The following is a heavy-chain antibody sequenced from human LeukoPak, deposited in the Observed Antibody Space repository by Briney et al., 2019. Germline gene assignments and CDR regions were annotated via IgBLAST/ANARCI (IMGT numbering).Heavy chain of an antibody. V-gene: IGHV7-4-1*02. Sequence: GASVKVSCKASGYTFTSYAMNWVRQAPGQGLEWMGWINTNTGNPTYAQGFTGRFVFSLDTSVSTAYLQISSLKAEDTAVYYCARQGTGTIFGVVILDYWGQGTLVTVSS. CDR1: GYTFTSYA. CDR2: INTNTGNP. J-gene: IGHJ4*02. D-gene: IGHD3-3*01. CDR3: ARQGTGTIFGVVILDY.